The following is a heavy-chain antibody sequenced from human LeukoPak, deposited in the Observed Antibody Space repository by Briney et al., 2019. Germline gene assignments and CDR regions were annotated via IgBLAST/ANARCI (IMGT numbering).Heavy chain of an antibody. V-gene: IGHV3-23*01. CDR3: AKDPLMAVAGTSFDY. J-gene: IGHJ4*02. Sequence: GGSLSLSCAASGFTFSSYAVSWVRQAPGKGLEWVSAISVSGGSTYYADSVKGRFTISRDNSKNTLYLQMNSLRAEDTAVYFCAKDPLMAVAGTSFDYWGQGTLVTVSS. D-gene: IGHD6-19*01. CDR2: ISVSGGST. CDR1: GFTFSSYA.